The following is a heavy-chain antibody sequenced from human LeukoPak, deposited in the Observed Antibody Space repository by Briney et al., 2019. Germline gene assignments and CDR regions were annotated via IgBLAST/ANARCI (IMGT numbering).Heavy chain of an antibody. J-gene: IGHJ4*02. CDR3: ARHVELRRFDY. CDR1: GGSISSSSYY. CDR2: IYYSGST. Sequence: SETLSLTCTVSGGSISSSSYYWGWIRQPPGKGLEWIGSIYYSGSTYYNPSLKSRVTISVDTSKNQFSLKLSSVTAADTAVYYCARHVELRRFDYWGQGTLVTVSS. D-gene: IGHD1-7*01. V-gene: IGHV4-39*01.